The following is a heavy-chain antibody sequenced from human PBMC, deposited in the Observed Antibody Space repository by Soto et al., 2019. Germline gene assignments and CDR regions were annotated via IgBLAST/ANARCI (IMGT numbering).Heavy chain of an antibody. D-gene: IGHD5-18*01. CDR2: IYYSGTT. J-gene: IGHJ4*02. CDR1: GGSISSSNW. CDR3: ARDHPHSYGVYYFDY. V-gene: IGHV4-28*03. Sequence: PSETLSLTCAVSGGSISSSNWWGWIRQPPGKGLEWIGYIYYSGTTYYNPSLKSRVTISVDTSKNQVSLKVNSVTAADTAVYYCARDHPHSYGVYYFDYWGQGTPVTVSS.